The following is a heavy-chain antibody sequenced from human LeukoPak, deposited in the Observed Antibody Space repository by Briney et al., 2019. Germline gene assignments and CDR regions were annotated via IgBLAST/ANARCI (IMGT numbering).Heavy chain of an antibody. V-gene: IGHV4-59*01. D-gene: IGHD6-19*01. CDR2: IYYSGST. Sequence: SETLSLTCTVSSGSICSYYWSWIRQPPGKGLEWIGYIYYSGSTNYNPSLKSRVTMSVDTSKNQFSLKLSSVTAADTAVYYCARTSSSGWSFFDFWGQGTLVTVSS. CDR1: SGSICSYY. J-gene: IGHJ4*02. CDR3: ARTSSSGWSFFDF.